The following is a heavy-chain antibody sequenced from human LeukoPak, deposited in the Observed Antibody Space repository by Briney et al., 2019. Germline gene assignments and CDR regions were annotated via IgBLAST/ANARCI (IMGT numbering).Heavy chain of an antibody. CDR2: IYYSGST. CDR1: GGSISSSSYY. CDR3: ATAKGYCSGTSCSTNFDY. J-gene: IGHJ4*02. D-gene: IGHD2-2*01. Sequence: SEALSLTCTVSGGSISSSSYYWGWIRQPPGKGLEWIESIYYSGSTYYNPSLKSRVTISVDTSKNQFSLKLSSVTAADTAVYYCATAKGYCSGTSCSTNFDYWGQGTLVTVSS. V-gene: IGHV4-39*01.